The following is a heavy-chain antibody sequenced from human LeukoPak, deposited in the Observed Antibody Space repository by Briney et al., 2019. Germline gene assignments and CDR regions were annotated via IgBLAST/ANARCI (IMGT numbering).Heavy chain of an antibody. CDR2: IYYSGST. CDR3: TTGRGGYFDLAIDY. V-gene: IGHV4-61*01. CDR1: GGSVSSGSYY. D-gene: IGHD3-9*01. Sequence: PSETLPLTCTVSGGSVSSGSYYWSWIRQPPGKGLEWIGYIYYSGSTNYNPSLKSRVTISVDTSKNQFSLKLSSVTAADTAVYYCTTGRGGYFDLAIDYWGQGTLVTVSS. J-gene: IGHJ4*02.